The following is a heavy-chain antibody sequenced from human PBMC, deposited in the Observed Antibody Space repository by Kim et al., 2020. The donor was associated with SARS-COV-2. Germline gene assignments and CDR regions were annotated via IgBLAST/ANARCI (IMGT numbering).Heavy chain of an antibody. Sequence: SETLSLTCTVSGGSISSGGYYWSWIRQHPGKGLEWIGYIYYSGSTYYNPSLKSRVTISVDTSKNQFSLKLSSVTAADTAVYYCARDLVGSGYLDYYYYGMDVWGQGTTVTVSS. V-gene: IGHV4-31*03. CDR2: IYYSGST. J-gene: IGHJ6*02. CDR3: ARDLVGSGYLDYYYYGMDV. CDR1: GGSISSGGYY. D-gene: IGHD3-22*01.